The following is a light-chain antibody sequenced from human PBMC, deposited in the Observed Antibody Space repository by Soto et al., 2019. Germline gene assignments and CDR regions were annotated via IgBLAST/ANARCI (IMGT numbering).Light chain of an antibody. Sequence: EIVFTQSPGTLSLSPGERVTLSCRASQSVNSSYLAWYQHKPGQATRLLIYGASTRANGIPDRFSGSGSGADFTLTIRRLEPQDFSSYYCQQYGSSHPLTFGGGTRLEIK. CDR1: QSVNSSY. V-gene: IGKV3-20*01. CDR3: QQYGSSHPLT. CDR2: GAS. J-gene: IGKJ5*01.